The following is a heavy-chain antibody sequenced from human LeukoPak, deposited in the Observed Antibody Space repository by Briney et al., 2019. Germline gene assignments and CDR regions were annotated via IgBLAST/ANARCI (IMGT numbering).Heavy chain of an antibody. V-gene: IGHV3-23*01. CDR1: GFTFSIYA. J-gene: IGHJ4*02. CDR3: TRKTPGRAPFDY. D-gene: IGHD2-15*01. CDR2: VGTGADT. Sequence: GGPLRLSCLASGFTFSIYAMDWVRQAPGQGLKWVSAVGTGADTYYADSVRGRFTISRDNSKNTLYLQMDSLRAEDTAIYYCTRKTPGRAPFDYWGQGTLVTVSS.